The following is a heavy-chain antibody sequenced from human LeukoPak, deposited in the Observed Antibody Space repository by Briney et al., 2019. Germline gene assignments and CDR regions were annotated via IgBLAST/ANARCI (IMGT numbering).Heavy chain of an antibody. CDR3: ARGPLRVRGIQLWTKWDY. CDR1: GGSFSGYY. CDR2: INHSGST. V-gene: IGHV4-34*01. D-gene: IGHD5-18*01. Sequence: SETLSLTCAVYGGSFSGYYWSWIRQPPGKGLEWIGEINHSGSTNYNPSLKSRVTISVDTSKNQFSLKLSSVTAADTAVYYCARGPLRVRGIQLWTKWDYWGQGTLVTVSS. J-gene: IGHJ4*02.